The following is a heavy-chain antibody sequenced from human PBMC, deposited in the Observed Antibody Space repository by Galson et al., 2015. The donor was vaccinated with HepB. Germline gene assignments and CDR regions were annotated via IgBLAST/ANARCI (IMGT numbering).Heavy chain of an antibody. D-gene: IGHD1-26*01. CDR2: IIPIHGIA. CDR1: GGTFSSYT. J-gene: IGHJ4*02. CDR3: AGGPIVGAPPPGY. V-gene: IGHV1-69*02. Sequence: SVKVSCKASGGTFSSYTISWVRQAPGQGLEWMGRIIPIHGIANYAQKFQGRVTITADKSTSTAYMEVSSLKSEDTAVYYWAGGPIVGAPPPGYWGQGPLVTVSS.